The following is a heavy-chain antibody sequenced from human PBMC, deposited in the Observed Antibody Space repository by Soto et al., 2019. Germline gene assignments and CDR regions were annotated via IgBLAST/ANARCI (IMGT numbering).Heavy chain of an antibody. J-gene: IGHJ5*02. Sequence: SDTLSLTCAVYGGSFSGYYWSWIRQPPGKGLEWIGEINHSGSTNYNPSLKSRVTISVDTSKNQFSLKLSSVTAADTAVYYCARGGGSSWYPPYNWFDPWGQGTLVTVSS. CDR3: ARGGGSSWYPPYNWFDP. CDR1: GGSFSGYY. V-gene: IGHV4-34*01. D-gene: IGHD6-13*01. CDR2: INHSGST.